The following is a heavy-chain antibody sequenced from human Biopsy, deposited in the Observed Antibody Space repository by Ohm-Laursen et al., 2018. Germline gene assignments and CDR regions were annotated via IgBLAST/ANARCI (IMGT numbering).Heavy chain of an antibody. D-gene: IGHD2/OR15-2a*01. CDR2: IYYSGST. V-gene: IGHV4-59*01. CDR1: GCAISSDY. CDR3: ARATNSTGWPYYYFYDMDV. J-gene: IGHJ6*02. Sequence: SQTLSLTCTVSGCAISSDYWSWIRQTPGQGLEWIGYIYYSGSTNYNPSLKSRVTISVDTSKNQFSLRLNSVTAADTAVYYCARATNSTGWPYYYFYDMDVWGQGTTVTVSS.